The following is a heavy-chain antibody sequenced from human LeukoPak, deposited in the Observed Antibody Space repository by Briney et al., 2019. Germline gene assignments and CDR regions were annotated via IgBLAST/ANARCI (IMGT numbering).Heavy chain of an antibody. D-gene: IGHD3-22*01. Sequence: ASVKVSCKASGYTFISYYMYWVRQAPGQGLEWMGVINPSDGSTAYAQQFQGRVTMTRDTSTSTAYMELRSLRSDDTAVYYCARDRGAMIVVVRPTRRFDPWGQGTLVTVSS. CDR3: ARDRGAMIVVVRPTRRFDP. J-gene: IGHJ5*02. V-gene: IGHV1-46*01. CDR2: INPSDGST. CDR1: GYTFISYY.